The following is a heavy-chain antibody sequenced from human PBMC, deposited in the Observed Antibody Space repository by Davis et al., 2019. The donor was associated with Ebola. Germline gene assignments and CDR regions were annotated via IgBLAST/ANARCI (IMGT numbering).Heavy chain of an antibody. CDR2: ISSSGSTI. J-gene: IGHJ4*02. V-gene: IGHV3-11*01. Sequence: GGSLRLSCAASGFTFSDYYMSWIRQAPGKGLEWVSYISSSGSTIYYADSVKGRFTISRDDSKNTLYLQMNSLKTEDTAVYYCTTVWVQLESEYGYYFDYWGQGTLVTVSS. CDR3: TTVWVQLESEYGYYFDY. CDR1: GFTFSDYY. D-gene: IGHD1-1*01.